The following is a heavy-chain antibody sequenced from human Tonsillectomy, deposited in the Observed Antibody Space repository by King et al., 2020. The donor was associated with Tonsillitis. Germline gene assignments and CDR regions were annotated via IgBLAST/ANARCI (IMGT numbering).Heavy chain of an antibody. J-gene: IGHJ4*02. D-gene: IGHD2-21*02. CDR2: IYSGGRT. Sequence: VQLVESGGDLVQPGGSLRLSCAASGFTVSNNYMSWVRQAPGKGLDWVSLIYSGGRTSYADSVKGRFTISRDNSKNTLYLQMNSLRVEDTAVFYCASIPRYCGRDCSPYWGQGTLVTVSS. CDR3: ASIPRYCGRDCSPY. V-gene: IGHV3-66*01. CDR1: GFTVSNNY.